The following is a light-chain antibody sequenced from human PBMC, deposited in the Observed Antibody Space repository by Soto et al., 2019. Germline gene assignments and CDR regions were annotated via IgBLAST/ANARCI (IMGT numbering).Light chain of an antibody. CDR3: QQGYSRPRT. Sequence: DIQLTQSPSSLSASVGDRVTITCRASQSISTSVNWYQQKPGKAPNLLIFTSSNLESGVPSRFSGSGSGTDFTLTISSLQPEDFATYFCQQGYSRPRTFGQGTKVDI. V-gene: IGKV1-39*01. CDR1: QSISTS. CDR2: TSS. J-gene: IGKJ1*01.